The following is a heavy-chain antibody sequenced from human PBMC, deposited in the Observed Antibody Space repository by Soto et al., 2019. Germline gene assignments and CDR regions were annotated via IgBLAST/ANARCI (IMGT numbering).Heavy chain of an antibody. Sequence: QVQLVESGGGVVQPGRSLRLSCAASGFTFSSYGMHWVRQAPGKGLEWVAVISYDGSNKYYADSVKGRFTISRDNSKNTLYLQMNSLRAEDTAVYYCATDMGSGSYYPPHYYYYGMDVWGQGTTVTVSS. CDR3: ATDMGSGSYYPPHYYYYGMDV. CDR1: GFTFSSYG. CDR2: ISYDGSNK. V-gene: IGHV3-30*03. J-gene: IGHJ6*02. D-gene: IGHD3-10*01.